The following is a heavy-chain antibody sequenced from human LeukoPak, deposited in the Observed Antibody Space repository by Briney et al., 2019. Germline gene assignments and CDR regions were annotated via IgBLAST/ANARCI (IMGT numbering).Heavy chain of an antibody. CDR1: GFTFSTYS. Sequence: PGGSLRLSCAASGFTFSTYSMNWVRQAPGKGLEWVSSIITSSGYIYYADSVKGRFTISRDNAKNSLYLQMNSLRAEDTAVYYCARDRTTSSSSFGRFDYWGQGALVTVSS. CDR3: ARDRTTSSSSFGRFDY. CDR2: IITSSGYI. J-gene: IGHJ4*02. V-gene: IGHV3-21*01. D-gene: IGHD6-13*01.